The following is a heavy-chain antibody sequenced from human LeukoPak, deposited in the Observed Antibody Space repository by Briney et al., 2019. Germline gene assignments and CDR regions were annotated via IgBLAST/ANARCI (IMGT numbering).Heavy chain of an antibody. CDR1: GGSISSGDYY. CDR3: ARGDYDFWSGYLDY. Sequence: SQTLSLTCTVSGGSISSGDYYWSWIRQPPGKGLEWIGYIYYSGSTYYNPSLKSRVTISVDTSKNQFSLKLSSVTAADTAVYYCARGDYDFWSGYLDYWGQGTLVTVSS. CDR2: IYYSGST. J-gene: IGHJ4*02. V-gene: IGHV4-30-4*08. D-gene: IGHD3-3*01.